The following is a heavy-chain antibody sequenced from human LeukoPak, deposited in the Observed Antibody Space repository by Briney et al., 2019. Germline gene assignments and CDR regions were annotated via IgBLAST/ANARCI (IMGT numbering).Heavy chain of an antibody. CDR3: ARKTALSGDYDWFDP. CDR2: IYFSGST. V-gene: IGHV4-59*01. D-gene: IGHD4-17*01. CDR1: GDSISSFY. J-gene: IGHJ5*02. Sequence: SETLSLTCTVSGDSISSFYWSWIRQPPGKGLEWIGHIYFSGSTNYNPSLKSRVTISIDTSKNQFSLKLSSVTAADTAVYYCARKTALSGDYDWFDPWGQGTLVTVS.